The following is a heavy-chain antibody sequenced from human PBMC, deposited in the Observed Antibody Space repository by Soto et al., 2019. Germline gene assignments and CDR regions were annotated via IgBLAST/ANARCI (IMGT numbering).Heavy chain of an antibody. J-gene: IGHJ3*01. V-gene: IGHV3-23*01. Sequence: EVQLLESGGGLVQPGGSLRLSCAASGFTFSSYAMSWVRQAPGKGLEWVSVFSGSGGSTYYADSVKGRFTISRDDSKKALDLQMNSRRAEDRAVYYCAREKYYYDSRGGYHRVSVFDVWGQGTMVTVSS. CDR2: FSGSGGST. D-gene: IGHD3-22*01. CDR3: AREKYYYDSRGGYHRVSVFDV. CDR1: GFTFSSYA.